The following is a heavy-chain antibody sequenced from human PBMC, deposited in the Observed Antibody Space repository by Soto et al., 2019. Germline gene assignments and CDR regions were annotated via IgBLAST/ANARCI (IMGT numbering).Heavy chain of an antibody. D-gene: IGHD6-19*01. CDR3: ARAHGSSWYNWFDP. CDR1: GGTFSSYG. J-gene: IGHJ5*02. V-gene: IGHV1-69*13. Sequence: ASVKVSCKAYGGTFSSYGISWVRQAPGQGLEWMGGIIPLFGTTNFAHKFKGRVTITADESTSTVYMELSSLRFEDTAIYYCARAHGSSWYNWFDPWGQGTLVTVSS. CDR2: IIPLFGTT.